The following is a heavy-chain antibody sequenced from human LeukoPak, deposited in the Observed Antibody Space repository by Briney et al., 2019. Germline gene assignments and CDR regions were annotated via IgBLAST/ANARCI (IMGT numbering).Heavy chain of an antibody. V-gene: IGHV4-59*08. D-gene: IGHD6-13*01. Sequence: PSGTLSLTCTVSGGSISSYYWSWIRQPPGKELEWIGYIYYSGSTNYNPSLKSRVTISVDTSKNQFSLKLSSVTAADTAVYYCARFSRFRWYSDAFDIWGQGTMVTVSS. CDR3: ARFSRFRWYSDAFDI. CDR2: IYYSGST. CDR1: GGSISSYY. J-gene: IGHJ3*02.